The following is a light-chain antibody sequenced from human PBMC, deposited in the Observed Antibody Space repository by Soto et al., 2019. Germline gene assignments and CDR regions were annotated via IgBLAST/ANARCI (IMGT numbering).Light chain of an antibody. CDR3: CSYAGSYV. CDR1: SSDVGGYNY. CDR2: DVT. Sequence: SALAQPRSVSGSPGQSVTISCTGTSSDVGGYNYVSWYQQYPGKGPKLIIYDVTKRPSGVPDRFSGSKSGSTASLTISGLQAEDEADDYCCSYAGSYVFGTGTKVTVL. J-gene: IGLJ1*01. V-gene: IGLV2-11*01.